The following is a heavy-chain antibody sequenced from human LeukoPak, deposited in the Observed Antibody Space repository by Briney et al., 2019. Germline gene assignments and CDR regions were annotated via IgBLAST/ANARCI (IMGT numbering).Heavy chain of an antibody. V-gene: IGHV4-31*03. J-gene: IGHJ4*02. Sequence: SETLSLTCTVSGGSISSGGYYWSWIRQHPGTGLEWLGYIYYSGSTYYNPSLKSRVTISVDTSKNQFSLKLSSVTAADTAVYYCARDMPDSSGYYFDYWGQGTLVTVSS. CDR1: GGSISSGGYY. D-gene: IGHD3-22*01. CDR2: IYYSGST. CDR3: ARDMPDSSGYYFDY.